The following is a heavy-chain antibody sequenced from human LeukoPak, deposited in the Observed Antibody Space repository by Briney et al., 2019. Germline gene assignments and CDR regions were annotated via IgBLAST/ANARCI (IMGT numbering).Heavy chain of an antibody. Sequence: GGSLRLSCVVSGMSLTNYGMTWVRQAPGKGLEWVSYISERGGSITYADSVKGRFTISRDTSLNTLYLQMNNLRAEDTAVYFCAKRGVVIRGILVIGYHQEAYHYDFWGQGVLVTVSS. D-gene: IGHD3-10*01. V-gene: IGHV3-23*01. CDR3: AKRGVVIRGILVIGYHQEAYHYDF. CDR1: GMSLTNYG. CDR2: ISERGGSI. J-gene: IGHJ4*02.